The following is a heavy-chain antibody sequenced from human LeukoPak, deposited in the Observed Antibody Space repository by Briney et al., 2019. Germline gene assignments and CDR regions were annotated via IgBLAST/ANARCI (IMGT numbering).Heavy chain of an antibody. CDR3: ARPPASPYSSSWSSEFFQH. CDR2: IYYSGNT. J-gene: IGHJ1*01. Sequence: SETLSLTCSVSGGSISSSSYYWGWIRQPPGKGLEWIGSIYYSGNTYYNPSLKSRVTISVDTSKNRFSLKLSSVTAADTAVYYCARPPASPYSSSWSSEFFQHWSQGTLVTVSS. D-gene: IGHD6-13*01. V-gene: IGHV4-39*01. CDR1: GGSISSSSYY.